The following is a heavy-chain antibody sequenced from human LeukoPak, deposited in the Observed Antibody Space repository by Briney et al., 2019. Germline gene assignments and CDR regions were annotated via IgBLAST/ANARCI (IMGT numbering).Heavy chain of an antibody. Sequence: GGSLRLSCAASGFTFSDYYMTWVRQAPGKGLEWISYISGSSSPVSYFDSVRGRFTISRDNARNSLFLQINRLRPEDTAVYYCATSSTGRAYSLAHWGLGALVTV. CDR3: ATSSTGRAYSLAH. D-gene: IGHD2-15*01. CDR1: GFTFSDYY. J-gene: IGHJ4*02. V-gene: IGHV3-11*01. CDR2: ISGSSSPV.